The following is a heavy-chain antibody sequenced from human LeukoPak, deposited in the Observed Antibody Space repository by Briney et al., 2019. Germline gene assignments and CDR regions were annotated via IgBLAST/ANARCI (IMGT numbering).Heavy chain of an antibody. Sequence: GGSLRLSCAASGFTFSSYAMHWVRQAPGKGLEWVAVISYDGSNKYYADSVKGRFTISRDNSKSTLYLQMNSLRAEDTAVYYCARAGDITASWFDPWGQGTLVTVSS. D-gene: IGHD1-20*01. CDR1: GFTFSSYA. J-gene: IGHJ5*02. CDR2: ISYDGSNK. CDR3: ARAGDITASWFDP. V-gene: IGHV3-30*04.